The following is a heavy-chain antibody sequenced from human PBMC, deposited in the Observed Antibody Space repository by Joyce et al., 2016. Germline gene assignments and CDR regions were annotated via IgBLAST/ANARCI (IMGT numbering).Heavy chain of an antibody. CDR2: IYSSGHT. D-gene: IGHD1-26*01. V-gene: IGHV3-53*04. Sequence: GVSGGDLVRPGGSLRLSCTTSGFTVSSNYISWVRQAPGKGLEWVSIIYSSGHTYYADSVKGRFTISRHRLKNTVYLQMNKLRAEDTAVYYCARHRSGSNSSTSWFDLWGQGTLVTVSS. CDR3: ARHRSGSNSSTSWFDL. CDR1: GFTVSSNY. J-gene: IGHJ5*02.